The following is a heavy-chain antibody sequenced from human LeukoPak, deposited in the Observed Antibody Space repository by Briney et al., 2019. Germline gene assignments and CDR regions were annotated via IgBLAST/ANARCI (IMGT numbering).Heavy chain of an antibody. J-gene: IGHJ3*02. D-gene: IGHD5-24*01. Sequence: SGTLSLTCVVSGGSVSSPWWWTWVRQPPGKGLEWIGEIYHSGVTNYNPSLESRVAISLDKSKNQFSLKLTSVTAADTAVYYCARVKDDNNYDRAFDIWGQGTMVTVSS. CDR3: ARVKDDNNYDRAFDI. CDR1: GGSVSSPWW. CDR2: IYHSGVT. V-gene: IGHV4-4*02.